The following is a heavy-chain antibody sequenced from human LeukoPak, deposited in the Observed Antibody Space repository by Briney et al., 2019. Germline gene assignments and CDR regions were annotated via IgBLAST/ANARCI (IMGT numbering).Heavy chain of an antibody. D-gene: IGHD3-3*01. Sequence: SEALSLTCTVSDGSISSYYWSWIRQPPGKGLEWIGHIYDSGSTDYNPSLKSRVTISVDTSKNQFSLKLSSVTAADTAVYYCAREFSWSGFFDYWGQGTLVTVSS. CDR2: IYDSGST. CDR3: AREFSWSGFFDY. V-gene: IGHV4-59*01. J-gene: IGHJ4*02. CDR1: DGSISSYY.